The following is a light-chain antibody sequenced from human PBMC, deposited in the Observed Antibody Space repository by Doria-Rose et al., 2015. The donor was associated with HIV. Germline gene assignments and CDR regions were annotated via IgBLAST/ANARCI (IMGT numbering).Light chain of an antibody. V-gene: IGKV3-20*01. CDR2: GAS. Sequence: LSCRASQNVSSSYLAWYQQKPGQAPRLLIYGASSRATGFPDRFSGSGSGTLFTLTISRLEPEDFAVYYCQQYGRSTITFGQGTRLEIK. CDR1: QNVSSSY. J-gene: IGKJ5*01. CDR3: QQYGRSTIT.